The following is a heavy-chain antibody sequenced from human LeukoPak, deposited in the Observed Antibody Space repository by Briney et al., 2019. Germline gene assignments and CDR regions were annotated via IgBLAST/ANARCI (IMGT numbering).Heavy chain of an antibody. V-gene: IGHV4-59*01. CDR2: IYYSEST. CDR1: GASIRSYY. D-gene: IGHD3-10*01. Sequence: SETLPLTCTVSGASIRSYYWSWIRQPPGKGLEWIGYIYYSESTHYNPSLKSRVTIAVDTSKNQFSLKLSSVTAADTAVYYCVGSIRTYYFDYWGQGTLVTVSS. J-gene: IGHJ4*02. CDR3: VGSIRTYYFDY.